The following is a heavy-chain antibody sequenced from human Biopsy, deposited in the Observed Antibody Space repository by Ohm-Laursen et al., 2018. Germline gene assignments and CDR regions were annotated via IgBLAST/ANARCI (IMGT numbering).Heavy chain of an antibody. Sequence: SLRLSCAASGLTFSNYGMHWVRQAPGKGLEWLAVIWYDGSNKYYGDFVQGRFTISRDNSKNTVYLQINSLRAEDTAIYYCARDSTINTVTTADYWGQGTLVTVSS. V-gene: IGHV3-33*08. CDR1: GLTFSNYG. CDR3: ARDSTINTVTTADY. D-gene: IGHD4-11*01. J-gene: IGHJ4*02. CDR2: IWYDGSNK.